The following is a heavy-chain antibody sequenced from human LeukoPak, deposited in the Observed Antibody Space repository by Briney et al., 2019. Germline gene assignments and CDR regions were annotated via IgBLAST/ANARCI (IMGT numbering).Heavy chain of an antibody. Sequence: ASVKVSYKASGYTFTGYYMHWVRQAPGQGLEWMGWINPNSGGTNYAQKFQGRVTMTRDTSISTAYMELSRLRSDDTAVYYCARVISRRSSGAPDYWGQGTLVTVSS. D-gene: IGHD6-19*01. CDR1: GYTFTGYY. V-gene: IGHV1-2*02. CDR2: INPNSGGT. CDR3: ARVISRRSSGAPDY. J-gene: IGHJ4*02.